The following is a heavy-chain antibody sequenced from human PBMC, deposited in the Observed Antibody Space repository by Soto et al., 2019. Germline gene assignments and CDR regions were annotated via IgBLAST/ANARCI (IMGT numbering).Heavy chain of an antibody. J-gene: IGHJ4*02. CDR1: GFTFSTYA. CDR2: VSASGLNT. CDR3: VKDRPRRTSGYVFDY. D-gene: IGHD5-18*01. V-gene: IGHV3-23*01. Sequence: EVQLLESGGKLVQPGGSLTLSCAASGFTFSTYAMAWLRQAPGKGLEWVSGVSASGLNTDYADPVKGRFYISRDNSKNTVSLHMNSLRAEDTALYYCVKDRPRRTSGYVFDYWGQGTPVTVSS.